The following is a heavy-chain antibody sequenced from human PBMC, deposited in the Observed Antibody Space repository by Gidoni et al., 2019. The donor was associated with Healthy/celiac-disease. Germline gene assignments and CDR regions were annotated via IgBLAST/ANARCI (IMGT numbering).Heavy chain of an antibody. V-gene: IGHV1-69*06. D-gene: IGHD3-10*01. CDR2: IIPIFGTA. Sequence: QVQLVQSGAEVKKPGSSVKVSCKASGGTFSSYAISGVRQAPGQGLEWMGGIIPIFGTANYAQKFQGRVTITADKSTSTAYMELSSLRSEDTAVYYCADHYGSGSYSRLYYYYYGMDVWGQGTTVTVSS. CDR3: ADHYGSGSYSRLYYYYYGMDV. J-gene: IGHJ6*02. CDR1: GGTFSSYA.